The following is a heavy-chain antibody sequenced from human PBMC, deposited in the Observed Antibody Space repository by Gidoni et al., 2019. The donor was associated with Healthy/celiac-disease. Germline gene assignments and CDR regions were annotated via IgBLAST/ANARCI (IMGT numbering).Heavy chain of an antibody. D-gene: IGHD2-15*01. Sequence: QVQLVESGGGVVQPGRSLRLSCAASGFTFRSYGMHWVRQAPGKGLEWVAVISYDGSNKYYADSVKGRFTISRDNSKNTLYLQMNSLRAEDTAVYYCAKGLGIVVVVAAKYGMDVWGQGTTVTVSS. CDR1: GFTFRSYG. CDR3: AKGLGIVVVVAAKYGMDV. CDR2: ISYDGSNK. J-gene: IGHJ6*02. V-gene: IGHV3-30*18.